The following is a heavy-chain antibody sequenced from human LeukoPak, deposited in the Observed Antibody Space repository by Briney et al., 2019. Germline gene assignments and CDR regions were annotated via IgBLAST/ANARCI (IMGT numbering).Heavy chain of an antibody. CDR3: ARYVDSTSDCTLDY. Sequence: GESLKISCKGFRYSFSNYWIGWVRQMPGKGLEWMGIIYPGDSDTRYSPSFQGQVTISADKSISTAYLQWSSLTTSDTAMYYCARYVDSTSDCTLDYWGQGTLVTVSS. D-gene: IGHD2-21*02. CDR1: RYSFSNYW. V-gene: IGHV5-51*01. J-gene: IGHJ4*02. CDR2: IYPGDSDT.